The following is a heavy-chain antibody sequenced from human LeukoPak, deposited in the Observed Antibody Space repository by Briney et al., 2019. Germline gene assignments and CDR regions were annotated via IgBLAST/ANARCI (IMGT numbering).Heavy chain of an antibody. J-gene: IGHJ3*02. CDR3: ARDRFGGSSFYDAFDI. D-gene: IGHD2-15*01. CDR1: GFTFSSYS. Sequence: GGSLRLSCAASGFTFSSYSMNWVRQAPGKGLEWVSSISSSGSYIYYADSVKGRFTISRDNAKNSLYLQMNSLRAEDTAVYYCARDRFGGSSFYDAFDIWGQGTMVTVSS. CDR2: ISSSGSYI. V-gene: IGHV3-21*01.